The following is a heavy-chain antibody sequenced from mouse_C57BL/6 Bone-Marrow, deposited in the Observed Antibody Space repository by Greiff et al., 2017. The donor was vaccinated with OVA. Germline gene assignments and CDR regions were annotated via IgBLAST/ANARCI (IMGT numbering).Heavy chain of an antibody. J-gene: IGHJ1*03. V-gene: IGHV7-1*01. CDR2: SRNKANDYTT. CDR3: ARDDYYWYFDV. Sequence: EVHLVESGGGLVQSGRSLRLSCATSGFTFSDFYMEWVRQAPGKGLEWIAASRNKANDYTTEYSASVKGRFIVSRDTSQSILYLQMNALRAEDTAIYYCARDDYYWYFDVWGTGTTVTVSP. CDR1: GFTFSDFY.